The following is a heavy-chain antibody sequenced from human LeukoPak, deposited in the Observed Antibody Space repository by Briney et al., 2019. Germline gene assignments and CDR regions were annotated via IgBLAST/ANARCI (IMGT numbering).Heavy chain of an antibody. D-gene: IGHD6-19*01. CDR1: GYTFTSNY. CDR3: ARCRSSGWYIALGY. CDR2: INPSGGST. J-gene: IGHJ4*02. V-gene: IGHV1-46*01. Sequence: ASVKVSCKASGYTFTSNYIHWVRQAPGQGLEWMGIINPSGGSTSYAQKFQGRITMTRDTSTSTVYMELSSLRSEDTAVYYCARCRSSGWYIALGYWGQGTLVTVSS.